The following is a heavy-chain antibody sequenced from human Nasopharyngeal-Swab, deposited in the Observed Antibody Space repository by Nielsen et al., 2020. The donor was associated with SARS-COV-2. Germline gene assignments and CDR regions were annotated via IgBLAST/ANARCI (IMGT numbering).Heavy chain of an antibody. CDR1: GFTFSNYG. Sequence: GESLKISCAASGFTFSNYGMHWVRQAPGKGLEWVTVIWFDGSKIYYADSVKGRFTVSRDNSKNTLYLQMSSLRAEDTAVYHCAKDFSTGASGCLFDWGQGTLVTVSS. CDR3: AKDFSTGASGCLFD. V-gene: IGHV3-33*06. CDR2: IWFDGSKI. D-gene: IGHD6-19*01. J-gene: IGHJ4*02.